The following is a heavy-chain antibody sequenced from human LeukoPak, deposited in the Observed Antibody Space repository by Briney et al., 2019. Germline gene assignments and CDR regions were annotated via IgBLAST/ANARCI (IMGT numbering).Heavy chain of an antibody. D-gene: IGHD3-10*01. V-gene: IGHV4-34*01. CDR1: GGSFSGYY. CDR3: AREHLWFGELYYY. Sequence: SETLSLTCAVYGGSFSGYYWSWIRQPPGKGLEWIGEINHSGSTNYNPSLKSRVTISVDTSKNQFSLKLSSVTAADTAVYYCAREHLWFGELYYYWGQGTLVTVSS. J-gene: IGHJ4*02. CDR2: INHSGST.